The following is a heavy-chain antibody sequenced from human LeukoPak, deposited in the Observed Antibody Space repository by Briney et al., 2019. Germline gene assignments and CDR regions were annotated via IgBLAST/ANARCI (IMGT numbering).Heavy chain of an antibody. D-gene: IGHD2-15*01. Sequence: SETLSLTCTVSGGSISSSSYYWGWIRQPPGKGLEWIGSIYYSGSTYYNPSLKSRVTISVDTSKNQFSLKLSSVAAADTAVYYCARGSPLGINWFDPWGQGTLVTVSS. V-gene: IGHV4-39*01. J-gene: IGHJ5*02. CDR1: GGSISSSSYY. CDR2: IYYSGST. CDR3: ARGSPLGINWFDP.